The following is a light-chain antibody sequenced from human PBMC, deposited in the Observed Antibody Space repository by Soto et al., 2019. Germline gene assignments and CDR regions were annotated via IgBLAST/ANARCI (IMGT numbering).Light chain of an antibody. CDR2: QAS. CDR3: QQYNRGYT. V-gene: IGKV1-5*03. J-gene: IGKJ2*01. CDR1: QSVSSG. Sequence: DIQMTQSPSTLSASVVDRVTITCRASQSVSSGLAWFQQKPGKDPKLLIYQASNLHSRVPSRFSGSGSGTEFTLTISSIQPDDFATYYRQQYNRGYTFGQGTKLESK.